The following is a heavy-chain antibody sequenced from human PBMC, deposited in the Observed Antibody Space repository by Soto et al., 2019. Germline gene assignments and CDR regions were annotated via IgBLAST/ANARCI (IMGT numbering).Heavy chain of an antibody. CDR1: GYTFTSYG. CDR3: ARDHYDFWSGYYDYYFDY. CDR2: ISAYNGNT. Sequence: GASVKVSCKASGYTFTSYGISWVRQAPGQGLEWMGWISAYNGNTNYAQKLQGRVTMTTDTSTSTAYMELRSLRSDDTAVYYCARDHYDFWSGYYDYYFDYWGQGTLVTVSS. D-gene: IGHD3-3*01. V-gene: IGHV1-18*01. J-gene: IGHJ4*02.